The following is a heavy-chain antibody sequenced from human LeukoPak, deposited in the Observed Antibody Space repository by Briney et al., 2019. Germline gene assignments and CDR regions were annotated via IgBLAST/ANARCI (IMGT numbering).Heavy chain of an antibody. D-gene: IGHD6-19*01. J-gene: IGHJ4*02. V-gene: IGHV3-23*01. CDR3: AKGTGDSGSIYQAMDY. CDR1: GFTFSSYA. CDR2: ISGSGGST. Sequence: PGGSLRLSCAASGFTFSSYAMSWVRQAPGKGLEWVSAISGSGGSTYYADSVKGRFTISRDNSKNTLYLQMNSLRAEDTAVYYCAKGTGDSGSIYQAMDYWGQGTLVTVSS.